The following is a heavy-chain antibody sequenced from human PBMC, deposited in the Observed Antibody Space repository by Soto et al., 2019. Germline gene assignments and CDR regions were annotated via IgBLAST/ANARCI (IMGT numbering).Heavy chain of an antibody. J-gene: IGHJ6*02. CDR1: CFPFISYG. CDR3: ARESPGYGMDV. Sequence: SLNLSFPTTCFPFISYGMHWVRQAPGKGLGWVAVIWYDGSNKYYADSVKGRFTISRDNSKNTLYLQMNSLRAEDTAVYYCARESPGYGMDVWGQGT. CDR2: IWYDGSNK. V-gene: IGHV3-33*08.